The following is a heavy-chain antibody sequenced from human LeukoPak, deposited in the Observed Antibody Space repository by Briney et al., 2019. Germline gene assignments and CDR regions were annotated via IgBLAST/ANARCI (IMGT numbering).Heavy chain of an antibody. D-gene: IGHD2-15*01. CDR3: ARGYLGYCSGGSCGGGYYFDY. Sequence: GGSLRLSCAASGITLSTYWMSWVRQAPGKGLEWVANIKQDGSEKNYVDSVKGRFTISRDNARNSLYLQMNSLRDEDTAVYYCARGYLGYCSGGSCGGGYYFDYWGQGTLVTVSS. CDR2: IKQDGSEK. V-gene: IGHV3-7*04. CDR1: GITLSTYW. J-gene: IGHJ4*02.